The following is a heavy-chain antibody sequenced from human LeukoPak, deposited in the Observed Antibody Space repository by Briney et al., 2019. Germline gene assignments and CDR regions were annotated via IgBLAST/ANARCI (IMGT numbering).Heavy chain of an antibody. V-gene: IGHV3-9*01. CDR1: GFTFEDYA. D-gene: IGHD3-10*01. CDR2: ISWNSGSI. J-gene: IGHJ4*02. CDR3: AKEGYGSGSYYPVDY. Sequence: GGSLRLSCAASGFTFEDYAMHWVRQAPGKGLEWVSGISWNSGSIGYADSVKGRFTISRDNAKNSLYLQMNSLRAEDTALYYCAKEGYGSGSYYPVDYWGQGTLVTVSS.